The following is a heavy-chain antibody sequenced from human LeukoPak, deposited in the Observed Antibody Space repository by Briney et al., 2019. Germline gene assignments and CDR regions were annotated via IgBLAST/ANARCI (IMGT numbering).Heavy chain of an antibody. CDR2: VNPNSGGT. Sequence: GASVKVSCKASGYRFTGYYIHWVRQAPGQGLEWMAWVNPNSGGTNYAQNFQGRVTVTRDTSVSTAYMEVSRLRSDDTAVYYCARDRRGYYDSGSYYPLIWGQGTPVTVSS. CDR1: GYRFTGYY. J-gene: IGHJ4*02. CDR3: ARDRRGYYDSGSYYPLI. D-gene: IGHD3-10*01. V-gene: IGHV1-2*02.